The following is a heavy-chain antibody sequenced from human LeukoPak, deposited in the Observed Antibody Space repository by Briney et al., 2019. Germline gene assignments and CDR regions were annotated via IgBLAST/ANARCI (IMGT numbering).Heavy chain of an antibody. D-gene: IGHD3-22*01. Sequence: PSETLSLTCAVYGGSFSGYYWSWIRQPPGKGLEWIGEINHSGSTNYNPSLKSRVTISVDTSKNQFSLKLSSVTAADTAVYYCARRRNYYYDSSGYFNRWGQGTLVTVSS. J-gene: IGHJ4*02. CDR1: GGSFSGYY. CDR3: ARRRNYYYDSSGYFNR. V-gene: IGHV4-34*01. CDR2: INHSGST.